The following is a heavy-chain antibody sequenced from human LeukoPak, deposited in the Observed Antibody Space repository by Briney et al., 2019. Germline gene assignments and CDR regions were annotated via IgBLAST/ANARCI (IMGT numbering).Heavy chain of an antibody. D-gene: IGHD6-19*01. J-gene: IGHJ4*02. CDR1: GGSISGYY. V-gene: IGHV4-59*01. CDR3: ARGRVAGTLDY. Sequence: SETLSLTCTVSGGSISGYYWSWIRQPPGKGLEWIGYIYYSGSTNYNPSLKSRVTISVDTSKNQFSLKLSSVTAADTAVYYCARGRVAGTLDYWGQGTLVTVSS. CDR2: IYYSGST.